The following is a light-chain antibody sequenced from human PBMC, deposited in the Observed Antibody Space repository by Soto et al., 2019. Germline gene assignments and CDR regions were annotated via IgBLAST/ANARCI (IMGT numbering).Light chain of an antibody. Sequence: DIVLTQSPATLSLSPGERATLSCRASQSVTSHLAWYQQKPGQAPRLLIYDTSNRATGIPARFSGSGSGTDFTPTISSLEPEDSAVYYCQQRNNWPLTFGPGTKVDIK. CDR2: DTS. CDR1: QSVTSH. J-gene: IGKJ3*01. V-gene: IGKV3-11*01. CDR3: QQRNNWPLT.